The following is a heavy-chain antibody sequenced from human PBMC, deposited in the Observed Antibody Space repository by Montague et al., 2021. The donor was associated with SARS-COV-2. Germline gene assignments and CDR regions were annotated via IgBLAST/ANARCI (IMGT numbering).Heavy chain of an antibody. Sequence: SDTLSLTCTVSGGSISSYYWSWIRQPPGKGLEWIGYIYYSGSTNYNPSLKSRVTISVDTSKNQFSLKLSSVTAADTAVYYCARRALGYCSSTSCETAFDIWGQGTMVTVSS. CDR3: ARRALGYCSSTSCETAFDI. CDR2: IYYSGST. D-gene: IGHD2-2*01. CDR1: GGSISSYY. V-gene: IGHV4-59*08. J-gene: IGHJ3*02.